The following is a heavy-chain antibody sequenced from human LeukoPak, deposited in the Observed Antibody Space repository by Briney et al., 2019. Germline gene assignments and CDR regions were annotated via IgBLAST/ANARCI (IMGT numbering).Heavy chain of an antibody. Sequence: PGGSLRLSCAASGFTFSSYGMHWVRQAPGKGLEWVAFIRYDGSNKYYADSVKGRFTISRDNSKNTQYLQMNSLRAEDTAVYYCAKDEASSGVPSGYWGQGTLVTVSS. V-gene: IGHV3-30*02. J-gene: IGHJ4*02. CDR3: AKDEASSGVPSGY. D-gene: IGHD7-27*01. CDR1: GFTFSSYG. CDR2: IRYDGSNK.